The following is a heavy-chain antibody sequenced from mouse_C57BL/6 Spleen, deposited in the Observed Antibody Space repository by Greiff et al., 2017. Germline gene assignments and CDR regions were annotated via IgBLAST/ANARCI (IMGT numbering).Heavy chain of an antibody. CDR1: GYTFTDYE. CDR2: IDPETGGT. D-gene: IGHD1-1*01. J-gene: IGHJ2*01. CDR3: TIITTVFGFDY. Sequence: VQLQQSGAELVRPGASVTLSCKASGYTFTDYEMHWVKQTPVHGLEWIGAIDPETGGTAYNQKFKGKDILTADKSSSTAYMELRSLTSDDSAVYYCTIITTVFGFDYWGQGTTLTVSS. V-gene: IGHV1-15*01.